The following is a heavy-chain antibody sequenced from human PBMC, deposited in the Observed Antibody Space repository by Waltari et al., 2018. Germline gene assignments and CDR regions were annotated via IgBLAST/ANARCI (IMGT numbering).Heavy chain of an antibody. Sequence: QLQLQESGPGLVKPSETLSLTCTVSGGSISSSSYYWGWIRQPTGKGLEWIGSIYYSGSTYYNPSLKSRVTISVDTSKNQFSLKLSSVTAADTAVYYCARLGPIVVPAALDGMDVWGQGTTVTVSS. V-gene: IGHV4-39*01. D-gene: IGHD2-2*01. CDR1: GGSISSSSYY. J-gene: IGHJ6*02. CDR3: ARLGPIVVPAALDGMDV. CDR2: IYYSGST.